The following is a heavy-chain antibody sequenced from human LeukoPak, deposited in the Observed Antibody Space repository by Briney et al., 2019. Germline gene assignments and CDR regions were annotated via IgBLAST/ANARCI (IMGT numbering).Heavy chain of an antibody. J-gene: IGHJ4*02. D-gene: IGHD2-2*02. V-gene: IGHV3-23*01. Sequence: GGSLRLSCAASGFTLSSYAMSWVRQAPGKGLEWASAISGSGGSTYYADSVKGRFTISRDNSKNTLYLQMNSLRAEDTAVYYCAKDLGVVPAAIGYFDYWGQGTLVTVSS. CDR1: GFTLSSYA. CDR3: AKDLGVVPAAIGYFDY. CDR2: ISGSGGST.